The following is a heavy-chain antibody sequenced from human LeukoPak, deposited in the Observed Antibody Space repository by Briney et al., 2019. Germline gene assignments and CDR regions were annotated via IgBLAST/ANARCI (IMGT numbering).Heavy chain of an antibody. CDR1: GYTFTSYG. V-gene: IGHV1-18*01. D-gene: IGHD2-2*01. CDR2: ISAYNGNT. CDR3: ARGPSLCSGTSCYQDY. J-gene: IGHJ4*02. Sequence: ASVKVSCKASGYTFTSYGFSWVRQAPGQGLEWMGWISAYNGNTNYTQKLQGRVTMTTDTSTSTAYMELRSLRSDDTAVYYCARGPSLCSGTSCYQDYWGQGTLVTVSS.